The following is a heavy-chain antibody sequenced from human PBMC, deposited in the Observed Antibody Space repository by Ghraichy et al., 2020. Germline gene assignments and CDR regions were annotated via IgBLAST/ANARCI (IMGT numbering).Heavy chain of an antibody. CDR1: GGTFSSYA. V-gene: IGHV1-69*13. CDR2: IIPIFGTA. Sequence: SVKVSCKASGGTFSSYAISWVRQAPGQGLEWMGGIIPIFGTANYAQKFQGRDTITADESTSTAYMELSSLRSEDTAVYYCARGITYCGGDCYPTSSYYYYYGMDVWGQGTTVTVSS. D-gene: IGHD2-21*02. CDR3: ARGITYCGGDCYPTSSYYYYYGMDV. J-gene: IGHJ6*02.